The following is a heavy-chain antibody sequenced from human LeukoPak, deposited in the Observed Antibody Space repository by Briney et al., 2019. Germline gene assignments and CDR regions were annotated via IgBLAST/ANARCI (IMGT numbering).Heavy chain of an antibody. CDR1: GFTFSSYA. V-gene: IGHV3-30*04. CDR2: ISYDGSNK. Sequence: DPGGSLRLSCAASGFTFSSYAMSWVRQAPGKGLEWVAVISYDGSNKYYADSVKGRFTISRDNSKNTLYLQMNSLRAEDTAVYYCARDGEEYYYDSSGYYAVWGFAFDIWGQGTMVTVSS. CDR3: ARDGEEYYYDSSGYYAVWGFAFDI. J-gene: IGHJ3*02. D-gene: IGHD3-22*01.